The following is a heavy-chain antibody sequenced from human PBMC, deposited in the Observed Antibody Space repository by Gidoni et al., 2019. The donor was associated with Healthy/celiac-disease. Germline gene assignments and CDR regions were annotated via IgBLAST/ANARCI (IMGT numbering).Heavy chain of an antibody. J-gene: IGHJ4*02. V-gene: IGHV3-23*01. Sequence: EVQLLESGGSLVPPGWSLRLSCAASGSPFSSYAMSWVRQAQGKGLEWVSAISGSGGSTYYADSVKGRFTISRDNSKNTLYLQMNSLRAEDTAVYYCAKTGDGYSYVPLGWGQGTLVTVSS. CDR1: GSPFSSYA. D-gene: IGHD5-18*01. CDR2: ISGSGGST. CDR3: AKTGDGYSYVPLG.